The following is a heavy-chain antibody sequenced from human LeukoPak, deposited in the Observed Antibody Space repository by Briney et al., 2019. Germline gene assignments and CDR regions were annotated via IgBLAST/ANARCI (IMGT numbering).Heavy chain of an antibody. CDR1: GFTFSGSA. V-gene: IGHV3-73*01. J-gene: IGHJ5*02. Sequence: PGGSLRLSCAASGFTFSGSAMHWVRLASGKGLEWVGHIRSKANDYATSYASSVRGRFTISRDDSKNTAYLQVNSLKIEDTAIYYCSMKWLTWGQGIMVTVSS. D-gene: IGHD3-22*01. CDR2: IRSKANDYAT. CDR3: SMKWLT.